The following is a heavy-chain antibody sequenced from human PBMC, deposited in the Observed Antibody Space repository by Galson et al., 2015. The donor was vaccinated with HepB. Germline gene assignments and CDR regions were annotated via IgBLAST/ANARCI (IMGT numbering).Heavy chain of an antibody. V-gene: IGHV1-18*01. J-gene: IGHJ6*02. CDR3: ARPSAYYDFWSGYYDALGYYGMDV. D-gene: IGHD3-3*01. CDR1: GYTFTSYG. Sequence: SVKVSCKASGYTFTSYGISWVRQAPGQGLEWMGWISAYNGNTNYAQKLQGRVTMTTDTSTSTAYMEPRSLRSDDTAVYYCARPSAYYDFWSGYYDALGYYGMDVWGQGTTVTVSS. CDR2: ISAYNGNT.